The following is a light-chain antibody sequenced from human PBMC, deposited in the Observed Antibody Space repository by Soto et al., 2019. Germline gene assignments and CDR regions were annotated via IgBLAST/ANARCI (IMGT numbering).Light chain of an antibody. Sequence: EIVLTQSPGTLSLSPGERATLSCRASRSFASSYLGWYQQKPGQAPRLLIYAASIRATGIPDRFSGSGSGTEFTLPISRLEPEDSAVYYCQQYGSSPPYTFGQGSKMEIK. CDR3: QQYGSSPPYT. CDR1: RSFASSY. CDR2: AAS. V-gene: IGKV3-20*01. J-gene: IGKJ2*01.